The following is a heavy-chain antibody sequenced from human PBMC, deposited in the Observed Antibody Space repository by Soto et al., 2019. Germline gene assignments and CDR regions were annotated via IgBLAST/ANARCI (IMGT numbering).Heavy chain of an antibody. Sequence: PGGSLRLSCVVSVFPFGANAMSWVRQAPGKGLEWVSGLSNTGRRTSYADSVKGRFNISRDNSENKVYLQMNSLRVEDTAVYYCATEMGAAQGPFDNWGQGTLVTVSS. J-gene: IGHJ4*02. CDR2: LSNTGRRT. CDR1: VFPFGANA. D-gene: IGHD2-15*01. V-gene: IGHV3-23*01. CDR3: ATEMGAAQGPFDN.